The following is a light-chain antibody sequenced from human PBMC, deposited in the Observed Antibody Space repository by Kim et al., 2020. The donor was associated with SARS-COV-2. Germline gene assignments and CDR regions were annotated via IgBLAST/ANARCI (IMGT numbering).Light chain of an antibody. V-gene: IGKV1-16*02. CDR1: QGINNY. CDR2: GAS. CDR3: QQYNGYTYT. J-gene: IGKJ2*01. Sequence: SASVGDRITMTCRASQGINNYLAWFQQRSGRAPRSLIYGASNLQSGVPSKFSGSGFGTDFTLTITNLQPEDFATYYCQQYNGYTYTFGQGTKLEI.